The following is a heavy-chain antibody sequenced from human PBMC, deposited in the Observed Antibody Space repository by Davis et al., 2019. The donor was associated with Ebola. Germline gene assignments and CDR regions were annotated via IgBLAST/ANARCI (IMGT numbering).Heavy chain of an antibody. CDR3: ARDYYDSSGYFRPLSAFDT. D-gene: IGHD3-22*01. Sequence: ASVKVSCKASGYTFTSYGISWVRQAPGQGLEWMGWISAYNGNTNYAQKLQGRVTMTTDTSTSTAYMELRSLRSDDTAVYYCARDYYDSSGYFRPLSAFDTWGQGTMVTVSS. CDR2: ISAYNGNT. CDR1: GYTFTSYG. V-gene: IGHV1-18*01. J-gene: IGHJ3*02.